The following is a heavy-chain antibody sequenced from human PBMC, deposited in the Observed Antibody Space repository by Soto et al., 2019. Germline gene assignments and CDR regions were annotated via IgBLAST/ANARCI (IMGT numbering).Heavy chain of an antibody. D-gene: IGHD3-10*01. J-gene: IGHJ5*02. V-gene: IGHV1-24*01. Sequence: GASVKVSFKVSGYTLTELSMHWVRQAPGKGLEWMGGFDPEDGEKIYAEKFQGRVTMTEDTSTDTAYMELSSLRSEDTAVYYCATRTTMVRGVMFDPWGQGTLVTVSS. CDR1: GYTLTELS. CDR3: ATRTTMVRGVMFDP. CDR2: FDPEDGEK.